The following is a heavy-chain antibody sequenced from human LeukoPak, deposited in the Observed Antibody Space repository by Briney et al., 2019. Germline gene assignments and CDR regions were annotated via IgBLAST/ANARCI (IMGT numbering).Heavy chain of an antibody. Sequence: PGGSLRLSCAASGFTSSDYYMSWIRQAPGKGLEWVSYISSSGSTIYYADSVKGRFTISRDNAKNSLYLQMNSLRAEDTAVYYCARGGSSTSSEYNWFDPWGQGTLVTVSS. CDR1: GFTSSDYY. V-gene: IGHV3-11*01. D-gene: IGHD2-2*01. J-gene: IGHJ5*02. CDR3: ARGGSSTSSEYNWFDP. CDR2: ISSSGSTI.